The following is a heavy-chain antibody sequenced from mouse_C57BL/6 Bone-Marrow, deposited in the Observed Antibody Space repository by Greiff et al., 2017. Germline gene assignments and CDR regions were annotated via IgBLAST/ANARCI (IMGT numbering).Heavy chain of an antibody. CDR1: GYSFTSYY. V-gene: IGHV1-66*01. D-gene: IGHD2-4*01. CDR3: ASYDYEAWFAY. J-gene: IGHJ3*01. Sequence: QVQLQQSGPELVKPGASVKISCKASGYSFTSYYIHWVKQRPGQGLEWIGWIYPGSGNTKYNEKFKGKATLTADTSSSTAYRPLSSLSSEDSAVYCCASYDYEAWFAYWGQGTLVTVSA. CDR2: IYPGSGNT.